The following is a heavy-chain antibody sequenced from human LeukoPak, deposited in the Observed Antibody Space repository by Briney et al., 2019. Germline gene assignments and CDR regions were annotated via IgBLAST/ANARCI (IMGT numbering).Heavy chain of an antibody. CDR1: GFTFDNYA. CDR2: INSDGSST. V-gene: IGHV3-74*01. J-gene: IGHJ4*02. Sequence: PGGSLRLSCAASGFTFDNYAMSWVRQAPGKGLVWVSRINSDGSSTRYADSVKGRFTISRDNAKNTLYLQMNSLRAEDTAVYYCARDGAAAVNYWGQGTLVTVSS. D-gene: IGHD6-25*01. CDR3: ARDGAAAVNY.